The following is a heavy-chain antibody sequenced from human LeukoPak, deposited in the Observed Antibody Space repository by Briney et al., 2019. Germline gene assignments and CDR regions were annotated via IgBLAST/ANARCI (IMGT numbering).Heavy chain of an antibody. V-gene: IGHV1-69*05. CDR2: IIPIFGTA. J-gene: IGHJ6*03. Sequence: ASVKVSCKASGGTFSSYAISWVRQAPGQGLEWMGGIIPIFGTANYAQKFQGRVTITTDESTSTAYMELSSLRSEDTAVDYCARVPFHSNAYYYYYMDVWGKGTTVTVSS. CDR3: ARVPFHSNAYYYYYMDV. CDR1: GGTFSSYA. D-gene: IGHD2-15*01.